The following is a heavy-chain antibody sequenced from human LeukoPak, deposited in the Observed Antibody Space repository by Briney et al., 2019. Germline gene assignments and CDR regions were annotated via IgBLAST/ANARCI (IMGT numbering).Heavy chain of an antibody. V-gene: IGHV1-18*01. Sequence: GASVKVSCKASGYTFTSYGISWVRQAPGQGLEWMGWISAYNGNTNYAQKLQGRVTMTRDMSTSTVYMELSSLRYEDTAVYYCARASPVAGGDAFDIWGQGTMVTVSS. J-gene: IGHJ3*02. CDR3: ARASPVAGGDAFDI. D-gene: IGHD6-19*01. CDR1: GYTFTSYG. CDR2: ISAYNGNT.